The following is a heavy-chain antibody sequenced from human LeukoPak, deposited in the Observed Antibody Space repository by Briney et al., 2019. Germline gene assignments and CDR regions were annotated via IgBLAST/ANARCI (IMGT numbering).Heavy chain of an antibody. CDR1: GFTFSSYD. D-gene: IGHD6-19*01. V-gene: IGHV3-64D*09. CDR2: ISSNGGST. Sequence: GGSLRLSCSASGFTFSSYDRHWVRQAPGKGLEYVSAISSNGGSTYYADSVKGRFTISRDNSKNTLYLQMSSLRAEDTAVYYCVKDPAVAGPRYYDYWGQGTLVTVSS. J-gene: IGHJ4*02. CDR3: VKDPAVAGPRYYDY.